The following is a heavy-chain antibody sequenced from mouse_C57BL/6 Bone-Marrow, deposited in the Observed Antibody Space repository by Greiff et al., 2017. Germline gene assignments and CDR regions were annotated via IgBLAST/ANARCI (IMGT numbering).Heavy chain of an antibody. CDR1: GYTFTSYW. CDR3: ARSIIYYDYDGLAMDY. V-gene: IGHV1-64*01. CDR2: IHPNSGST. D-gene: IGHD2-4*01. Sequence: VQLQQPGAELVKPGASVKLSCKASGYTFTSYWMHWVKQRPGQGLEWIGMIHPNSGSTNYNEKFKSKATLTVDKSSSTAYMQLSSLTSEDSAVYYCARSIIYYDYDGLAMDYWGQGTSVTVSS. J-gene: IGHJ4*01.